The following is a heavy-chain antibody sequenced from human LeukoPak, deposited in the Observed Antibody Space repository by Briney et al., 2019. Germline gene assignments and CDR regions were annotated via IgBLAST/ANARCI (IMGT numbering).Heavy chain of an antibody. Sequence: GGSLRLSCAASGFTFNDYYMSWIRQAPGKGLEWLSYINIGGTNTHYADSVKGRFTISRDSAKKPLYLEMNNLRAEDTAVYYCATDGAGFDTWGQGVLVTVSS. CDR2: INIGGTNT. CDR1: GFTFNDYY. CDR3: ATDGAGFDT. J-gene: IGHJ5*02. V-gene: IGHV3-11*01.